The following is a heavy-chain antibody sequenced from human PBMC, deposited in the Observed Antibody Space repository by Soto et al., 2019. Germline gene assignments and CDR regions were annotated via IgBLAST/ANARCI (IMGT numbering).Heavy chain of an antibody. V-gene: IGHV4-34*01. D-gene: IGHD6-19*01. CDR1: VVSFSGYY. Sequence: PSETLSLTCAFYVVSFSGYYWSCIRHPPGKWLEWIGEINHSGSTNYNPSLKSRVTISVDTSKNQFSLKLSSVTAADTAVYYCARGVRNGGWLRSAHLFDYWGQGTLVTVSS. J-gene: IGHJ4*02. CDR3: ARGVRNGGWLRSAHLFDY. CDR2: INHSGST.